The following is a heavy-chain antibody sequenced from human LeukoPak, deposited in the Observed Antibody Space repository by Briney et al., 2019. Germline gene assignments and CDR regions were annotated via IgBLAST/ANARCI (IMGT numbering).Heavy chain of an antibody. J-gene: IGHJ4*02. D-gene: IGHD2-2*02. V-gene: IGHV3-30*01. CDR1: GFTFSSYA. Sequence: GRSLRLSCAASGFTFSSYAMYWVRQAPGKGLEWVAVISYDGSNKYYADSVKGRFTISRDNSKNALYLQMNSLRAEDTAVYYCARALYQLLYGTPFDYWGQGTLVTVSS. CDR2: ISYDGSNK. CDR3: ARALYQLLYGTPFDY.